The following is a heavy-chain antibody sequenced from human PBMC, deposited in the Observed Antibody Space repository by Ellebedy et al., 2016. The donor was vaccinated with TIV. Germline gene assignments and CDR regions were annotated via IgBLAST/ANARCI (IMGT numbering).Heavy chain of an antibody. CDR2: IYYSGST. Sequence: MPSETLSLTCTVSGGSISSYYWSWIRQPQGKGLEWMGYIYYSGSTNYNPSLKSRVTISVDTSKTQFSLKLSSVTAADTAVYYCARGGITMVRGVIGWFDPWGQGTLVTVSS. CDR1: GGSISSYY. D-gene: IGHD3-10*01. CDR3: ARGGITMVRGVIGWFDP. V-gene: IGHV4-59*01. J-gene: IGHJ5*02.